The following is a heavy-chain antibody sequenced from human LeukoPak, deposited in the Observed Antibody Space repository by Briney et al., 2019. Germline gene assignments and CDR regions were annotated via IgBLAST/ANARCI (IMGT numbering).Heavy chain of an antibody. Sequence: PSETLSLTCAVSGGSISTYYWIWIRQPPAKGLEWMGFFSYSGSTKYNPSLKSRVTMSVDTSKNQFSLKLSSVTAADTAVYYCARMYSGTSYYFDYWGQGTLVTVSS. CDR1: GGSISTYY. CDR2: FSYSGST. V-gene: IGHV4-59*01. J-gene: IGHJ4*02. D-gene: IGHD1-26*01. CDR3: ARMYSGTSYYFDY.